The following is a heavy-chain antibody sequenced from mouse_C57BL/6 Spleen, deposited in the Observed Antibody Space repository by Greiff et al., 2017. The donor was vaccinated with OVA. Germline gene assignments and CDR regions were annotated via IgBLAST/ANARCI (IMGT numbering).Heavy chain of an antibody. D-gene: IGHD1-1*01. V-gene: IGHV1-72*01. J-gene: IGHJ4*01. Sequence: VQLQQPGAELVKPGASVKLSCKASGYTFTSYWMHWVKQRPGRGLEWIGRIDPNSGGTKYNEKFKSKATLTVDKPSSTAYMQLSSLTSEDSAVYYCARSFITTVVDLYAMDYWGQGTSVTVSS. CDR2: IDPNSGGT. CDR3: ARSFITTVVDLYAMDY. CDR1: GYTFTSYW.